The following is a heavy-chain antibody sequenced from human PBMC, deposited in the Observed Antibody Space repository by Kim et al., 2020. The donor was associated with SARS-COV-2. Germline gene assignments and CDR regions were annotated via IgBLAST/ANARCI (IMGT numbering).Heavy chain of an antibody. D-gene: IGHD6-19*01. CDR2: IYYSGST. J-gene: IGHJ4*02. Sequence: SETLSLTCTVSGGSISSNNYYWGWIRQPPGKGLEWIGSIYYSGSTYYNPSLTSRVTISLDTSKNQFSLKLSSVTATDTAVYYCARGPGHGWYLGSYWGQGTLVTVSS. CDR3: ARGPGHGWYLGSY. CDR1: GGSISSNNYY. V-gene: IGHV4-39*01.